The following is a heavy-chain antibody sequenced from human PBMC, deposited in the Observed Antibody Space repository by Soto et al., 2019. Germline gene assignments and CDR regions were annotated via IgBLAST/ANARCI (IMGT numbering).Heavy chain of an antibody. CDR2: ISSSGSTI. CDR1: GFTFSSYE. J-gene: IGHJ6*02. CDR3: AGRNYYYYGMDV. V-gene: IGHV3-48*03. Sequence: GGSLRLSCAASGFTFSSYEMNWVRQAPGKGLDWVSYISSSGSTIYYADSVKGRFTISRDNAKNSLYLQMNRLRAEDTAVYYCAGRNYYYYGMDVWGQGTTVTVSS.